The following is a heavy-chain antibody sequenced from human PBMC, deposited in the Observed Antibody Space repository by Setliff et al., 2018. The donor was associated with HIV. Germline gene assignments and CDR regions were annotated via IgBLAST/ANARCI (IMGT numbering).Heavy chain of an antibody. V-gene: IGHV4-59*12. Sequence: SETLSLTCTVSGVSTTSYFWSWIRQPPGKGLEWIGFIYYSGSTSGGTNYNPSLKSRVTISLDTSKKHFSLKLKSVTAADTAVYYCALTGHRLLRGYMDVWGKGTTVTVSS. CDR1: GVSTTSYF. CDR3: ALTGHRLLRGYMDV. CDR2: IYYSGSTSGGT. J-gene: IGHJ6*03. D-gene: IGHD2-15*01.